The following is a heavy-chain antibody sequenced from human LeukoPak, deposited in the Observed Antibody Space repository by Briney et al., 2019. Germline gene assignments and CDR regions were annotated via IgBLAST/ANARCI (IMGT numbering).Heavy chain of an antibody. CDR1: GGSISSSSYY. V-gene: IGHV4-39*01. CDR3: ARQSRYYYDSSGYLGD. J-gene: IGHJ4*02. CDR2: IYYSGST. Sequence: SSETLSLTCTVSGGSISSSSYYWGWIRQPPGKGLEWIGSIYYSGSTYYNPSLKSRVTISVDTSKNQFSLKLSFVTAADTAVYYCARQSRYYYDSSGYLGDWGQGTLVTVSS. D-gene: IGHD3-22*01.